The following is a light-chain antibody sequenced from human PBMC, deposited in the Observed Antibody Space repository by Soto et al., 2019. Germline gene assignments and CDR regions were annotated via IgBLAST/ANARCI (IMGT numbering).Light chain of an antibody. J-gene: IGKJ4*01. CDR1: QSVSSIY. V-gene: IGKV3-20*01. CDR3: QQYGSSPLT. Sequence: EIVLTQSPGTLSLSPGERATVSCRASQSVSSIYLACYQQKPSQAPRLLIYGASSRTTGIPDRCSGSGSGTDFILTISRLEHEDFAVYYCQQYGSSPLTFGGGTKVDNK. CDR2: GAS.